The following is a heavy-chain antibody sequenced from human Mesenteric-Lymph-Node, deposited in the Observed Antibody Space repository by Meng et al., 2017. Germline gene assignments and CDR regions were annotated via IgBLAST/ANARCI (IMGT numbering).Heavy chain of an antibody. Sequence: GESLKISCAASGFTFDDYGMSWVRQAPGKGLEWVSVIYSGGSTYYADSVKGRFTISRDNAKNSLYLQMNSLRAEDTAVYYCARVPYYYDSSGYFDAFDFWGQGTMVTVSS. V-gene: IGHV3-20*04. CDR1: GFTFDDYG. D-gene: IGHD3-22*01. CDR2: IYSGGST. CDR3: ARVPYYYDSSGYFDAFDF. J-gene: IGHJ3*01.